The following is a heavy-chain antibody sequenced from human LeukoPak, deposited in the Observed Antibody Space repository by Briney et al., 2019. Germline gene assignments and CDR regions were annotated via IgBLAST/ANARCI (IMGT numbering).Heavy chain of an antibody. CDR2: ISGSGGST. Sequence: GGSLRLSCTASGFTFSAYGMMWVRQAPGKGLEWVSAISGSGGSTYYADSVKGRFTISRDNSKNTLYLHMSGLRAADTAVYYCAKDQPADGYNSIWGQGTLVTASS. CDR1: GFTFSAYG. V-gene: IGHV3-23*01. D-gene: IGHD5-24*01. J-gene: IGHJ4*02. CDR3: AKDQPADGYNSI.